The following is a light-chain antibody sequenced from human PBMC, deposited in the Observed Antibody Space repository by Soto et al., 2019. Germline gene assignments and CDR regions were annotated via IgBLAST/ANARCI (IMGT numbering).Light chain of an antibody. CDR3: SSFSSSSTPYV. Sequence: QSVLTQPASVSGSPGQSITISCTGTSTDVGGYKYVSWYQQHPGTAPKLMIFEVNGRPSGVSDRFSGSKSGNTASLTISGLQPEDEADYYCSSFSSSSTPYVFGIGTKVTV. V-gene: IGLV2-14*01. J-gene: IGLJ1*01. CDR2: EVN. CDR1: STDVGGYKY.